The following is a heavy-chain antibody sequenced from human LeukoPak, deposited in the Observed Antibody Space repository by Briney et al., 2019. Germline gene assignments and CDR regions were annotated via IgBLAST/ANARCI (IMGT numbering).Heavy chain of an antibody. D-gene: IGHD2-2*01. J-gene: IGHJ4*02. Sequence: SGTLSLTCAVSGGSISSSNWWSWVRQPTGKGLEWIGEIYHSGSTNYNPSLKSRVTISVDKSKNQFSLKLSSGTAADTAVYYCARDVVVVPTAGLDYWGQGTLVAVSS. CDR2: IYHSGST. V-gene: IGHV4-4*02. CDR3: ARDVVVVPTAGLDY. CDR1: GGSISSSNW.